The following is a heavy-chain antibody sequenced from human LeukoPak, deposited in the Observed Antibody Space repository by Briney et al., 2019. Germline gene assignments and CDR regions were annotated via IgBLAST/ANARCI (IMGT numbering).Heavy chain of an antibody. Sequence: GASVKVSCKASGGDFSNYGITWVRQAPGQGLEWMGGIIPIFGTTNYAHNFQGRVTFTADESTSTACMELSSLKSEDTAMYYCARAKTRQWLASPFDYWGQGTLVTVSS. V-gene: IGHV1-69*13. J-gene: IGHJ4*02. CDR1: GGDFSNYG. D-gene: IGHD6-19*01. CDR2: IIPIFGTT. CDR3: ARAKTRQWLASPFDY.